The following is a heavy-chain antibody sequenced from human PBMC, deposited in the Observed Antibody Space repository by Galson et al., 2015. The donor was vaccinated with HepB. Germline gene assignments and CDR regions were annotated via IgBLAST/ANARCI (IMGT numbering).Heavy chain of an antibody. V-gene: IGHV6-1*01. Sequence: CAISGDSVSSSSAAWMWIRQSPSRGLEWLGRTYYRSKWYNDYAESVKSRITVNPDTSKNQFSLQLKFVTPEDTAVYYCARVGNAGGSFDYWGQGTLVTVSS. J-gene: IGHJ4*02. D-gene: IGHD3-16*01. CDR3: ARVGNAGGSFDY. CDR2: TYYRSKWYN. CDR1: GDSVSSSSAA.